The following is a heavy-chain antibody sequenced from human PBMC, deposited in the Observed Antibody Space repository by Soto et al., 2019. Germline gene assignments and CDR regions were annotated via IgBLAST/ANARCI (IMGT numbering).Heavy chain of an antibody. J-gene: IGHJ3*02. D-gene: IGHD2-21*02. V-gene: IGHV3-33*01. Sequence: QVQLVESGGGVVQPGRSLRLSCAASGFTFSSYGMHWVRQAPGKGLEWVAVIWYDGSNKYYADSVKGRFTISRDNSKNTLDQQMNSLRAEDAAVYYCARDSGDCCDAFDIWGQGTMVTVSS. CDR2: IWYDGSNK. CDR1: GFTFSSYG. CDR3: ARDSGDCCDAFDI.